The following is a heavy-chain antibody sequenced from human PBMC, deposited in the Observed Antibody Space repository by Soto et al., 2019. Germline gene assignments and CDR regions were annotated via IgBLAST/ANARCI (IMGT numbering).Heavy chain of an antibody. D-gene: IGHD2-2*01. J-gene: IGHJ4*02. CDR2: ISGSGGST. CDR3: AKGTVGYCSSTSCSRYFDY. V-gene: IGHV3-23*01. Sequence: GGSLRLSCAASGFTFSSYAMSWVRQAPGKGLEWVSAISGSGGSTYYADSVKGRFTISRDNSKNTLYLQMNSLRAEDTAVYYCAKGTVGYCSSTSCSRYFDYWGQGTLVTVSS. CDR1: GFTFSSYA.